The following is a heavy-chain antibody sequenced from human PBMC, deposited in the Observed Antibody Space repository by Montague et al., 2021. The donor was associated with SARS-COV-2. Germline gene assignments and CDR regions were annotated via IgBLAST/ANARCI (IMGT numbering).Heavy chain of an antibody. CDR3: SRHYMATLPAVY. Sequence: SETLSLTCTASGGSISSFYWSWFRQPPGKGLEWIGYISSSGSTNYNPSLTSRVTMSVDTSKNQFSLKVNSVTAADTAVYYCSRHYMATLPAVYWGQGTLVTVSS. V-gene: IGHV4-59*08. CDR1: GGSISSFY. CDR2: ISSSGST. J-gene: IGHJ4*02. D-gene: IGHD5-24*01.